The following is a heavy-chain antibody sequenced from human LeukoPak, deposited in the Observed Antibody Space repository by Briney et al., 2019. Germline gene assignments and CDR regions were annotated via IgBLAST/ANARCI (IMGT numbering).Heavy chain of an antibody. J-gene: IGHJ6*04. CDR3: AKAGVGVRGLKNYGMDV. D-gene: IGHD3-10*01. Sequence: GRSLRLSCAASGFTFSSYGMHWVRQAPGKGLEWVAVISYDGSNKYYADSVKGRFTISRDNSKNTLYLQMNSLRAEDTAVYYCAKAGVGVRGLKNYGMDVWGKGTTVTVSS. CDR1: GFTFSSYG. V-gene: IGHV3-30*18. CDR2: ISYDGSNK.